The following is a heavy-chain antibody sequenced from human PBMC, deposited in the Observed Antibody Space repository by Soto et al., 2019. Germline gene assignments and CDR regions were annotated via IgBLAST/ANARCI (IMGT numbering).Heavy chain of an antibody. CDR3: AGTLVSSDCSGGSCYPYYFDY. J-gene: IGHJ4*02. CDR2: IYYSGST. Sequence: PSETLSLTCTVSGGSISSGGYYWSWIRQHPGKGLEWIGYIYYSGSTYYNPSLKSRVTISVDTSKNQFSLKLSSVTAADTAVYYCAGTLVSSDCSGGSCYPYYFDYWGQGTLVTVSS. V-gene: IGHV4-31*03. CDR1: GGSISSGGYY. D-gene: IGHD2-15*01.